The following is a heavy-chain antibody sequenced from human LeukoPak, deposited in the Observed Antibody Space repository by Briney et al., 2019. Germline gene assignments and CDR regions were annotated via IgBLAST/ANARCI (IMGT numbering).Heavy chain of an antibody. V-gene: IGHV3-23*01. CDR2: ISGSGGST. CDR3: AKDLTMVRGVYYY. D-gene: IGHD3-10*01. CDR1: GGSFSGYY. J-gene: IGHJ4*02. Sequence: PSETLSLTCAVYGGSFSGYYWSWVRQTPGKGLEWVSAISGSGGSTYYADSVKGRFTISRDNSKNTLYLQMNSLRAEDTAVYYCAKDLTMVRGVYYYWGQGTLVTVSS.